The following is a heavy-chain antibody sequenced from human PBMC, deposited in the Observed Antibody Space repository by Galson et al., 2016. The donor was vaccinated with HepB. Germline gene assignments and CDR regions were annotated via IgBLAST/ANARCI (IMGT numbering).Heavy chain of an antibody. V-gene: IGHV3-11*01. D-gene: IGHD5-18*01. Sequence: SLRLSCAASGFSFNDYYMNRIRQAPGKGLEWVSYISSSGRTIYYADSVKGRFTISRDNAKNSLYLQMNSLRAEDAAVYYCARDKGTDTADQTADYWGQGTLVTVSS. CDR2: ISSSGRTI. CDR1: GFSFNDYY. CDR3: ARDKGTDTADQTADY. J-gene: IGHJ4*02.